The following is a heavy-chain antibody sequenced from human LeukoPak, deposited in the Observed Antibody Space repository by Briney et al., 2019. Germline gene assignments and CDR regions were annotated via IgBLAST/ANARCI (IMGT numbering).Heavy chain of an antibody. CDR2: ISGSGGST. CDR1: GFTFGSYA. J-gene: IGHJ4*02. Sequence: TGGSLRLPCAASGFTFGSYAMYWVRQAPGKGLEWVSGISGSGGSTFYADSVKGRFTISRDSSENTVYLQMNSLRADDAAVYYCAKTTAGYSSGRYPGWPVDYWGQGTLVTVSS. CDR3: AKTTAGYSSGRYPGWPVDY. D-gene: IGHD6-19*01. V-gene: IGHV3-23*01.